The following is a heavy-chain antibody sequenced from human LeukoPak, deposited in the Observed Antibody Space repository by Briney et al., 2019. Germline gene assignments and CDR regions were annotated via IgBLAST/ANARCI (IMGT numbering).Heavy chain of an antibody. CDR3: ANLADYKVLTGYYDSDY. CDR2: ISGRVDST. Sequence: PGGPLRLSCAASGFSFSNYAMSWVRQVPGKGLEWVSAISGRVDSTSYADSVKGRFTISRDTSKNTLYLQMYSLRAEDTAVYYCANLADYKVLTGYYDSDYWGQGTPVTVSS. D-gene: IGHD3-9*01. CDR1: GFSFSNYA. V-gene: IGHV3-23*01. J-gene: IGHJ4*02.